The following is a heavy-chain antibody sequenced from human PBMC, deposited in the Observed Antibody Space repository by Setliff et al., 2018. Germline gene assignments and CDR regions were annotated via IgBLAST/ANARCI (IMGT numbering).Heavy chain of an antibody. CDR1: GGSISSGSYY. D-gene: IGHD6-19*01. CDR3: ATKAVAGQ. Sequence: SETLSLTCSVSGGSISSGSYYWTWIRQPAGKGLEWIGHIYTSGTTKYNPSLKSRVTISVDASKNQFFLKLTSVTAADTAVYYCATKAVAGQGGQGTLVTVSS. J-gene: IGHJ4*02. CDR2: IYTSGTT. V-gene: IGHV4-61*09.